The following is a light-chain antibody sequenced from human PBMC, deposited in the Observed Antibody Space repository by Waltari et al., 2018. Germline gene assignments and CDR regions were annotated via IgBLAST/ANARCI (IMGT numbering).Light chain of an antibody. Sequence: DIVMTQTPLSLSVTPGQPASISCKTSQSIRHSDGKTYLYWYLQKPGQAPQHLIYEVSSPFSAAPDRFTGSRPGPDCTLKICRVEAEDAGVYYCMQGIHLPRTLGQGPHLELK. CDR3: MQGIHLPRT. CDR2: EVS. V-gene: IGKV2-29*03. J-gene: IGKJ2*01. CDR1: QSIRHSDGKTY.